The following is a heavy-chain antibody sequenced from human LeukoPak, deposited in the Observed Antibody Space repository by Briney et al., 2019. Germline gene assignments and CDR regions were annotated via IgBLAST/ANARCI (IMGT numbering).Heavy chain of an antibody. CDR1: GGSISSSSYY. V-gene: IGHV4-39*01. CDR2: IYYSGST. CDR3: ARQNTVTTGY. D-gene: IGHD4-17*01. Sequence: SETLSLTCTVSGGSISSSSYYWGWIRQPPGKGLEWIGSIYYSGSTYYNPSLKSRVTISVDTSKNQFSPKLSSVTAADTAVYYCARQNTVTTGYWGQGTLVTVSS. J-gene: IGHJ4*02.